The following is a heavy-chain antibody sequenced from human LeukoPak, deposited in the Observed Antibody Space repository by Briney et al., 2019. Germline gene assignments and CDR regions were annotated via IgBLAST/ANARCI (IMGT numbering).Heavy chain of an antibody. CDR1: GGSISSYY. CDR3: ARDPPPSDAFDI. J-gene: IGHJ3*02. V-gene: IGHV4-59*01. Sequence: SETLSLTCTVSGGSISSYYWSWIRQPPGKGLEWIGYIYYSGSTNYNPSLKSRVTISVDTSKNQFSLKLSSVTAADTAVYYCARDPPPSDAFDIWGQGTMVTVSS. CDR2: IYYSGST.